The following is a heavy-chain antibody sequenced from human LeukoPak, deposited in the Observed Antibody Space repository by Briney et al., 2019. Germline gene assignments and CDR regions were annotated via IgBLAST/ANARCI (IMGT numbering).Heavy chain of an antibody. V-gene: IGHV1-18*01. CDR2: ISAYNGNT. CDR3: ARDWGIVGASTYWYFDL. D-gene: IGHD1-26*01. CDR1: GYTFTSYG. J-gene: IGHJ2*01. Sequence: ASVKVSCKASGYTFTSYGISWVRQAPGQGLEWMGWISAYNGNTNYAQKLQGRVTMTTDTSTSTAYMEPRSLRSDDTAVYYCARDWGIVGASTYWYFDLWGRGTLVTVSS.